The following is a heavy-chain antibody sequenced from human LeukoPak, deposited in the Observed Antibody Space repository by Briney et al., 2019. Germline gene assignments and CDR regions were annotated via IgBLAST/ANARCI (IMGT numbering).Heavy chain of an antibody. Sequence: GGSLRLSCAASGFTFTTYWMSWVRQAPGKGLEWVAIIWYDGSYKYYADSVKGRFTISRDNSKNTMYLQMDSLRAEDTAVYYCARIGCSGNNCRGYYYYGMDVWGQGTTVTVSS. V-gene: IGHV3-33*08. D-gene: IGHD2-15*01. CDR3: ARIGCSGNNCRGYYYYGMDV. CDR2: IWYDGSYK. CDR1: GFTFTTYW. J-gene: IGHJ6*02.